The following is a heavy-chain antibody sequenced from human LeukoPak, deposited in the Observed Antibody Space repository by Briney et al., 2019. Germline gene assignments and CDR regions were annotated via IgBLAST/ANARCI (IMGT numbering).Heavy chain of an antibody. CDR2: INPNSGGT. Sequence: ASVKVSCKASGYTFTGYYMHWVRQAPGQGLEWMGWINPNSGGTNYAQKFQGRVTMTRDTSISTAYMELSRLRSDDTAVYYCARGVKTMVVTPGRYWGQGTLVTVSS. CDR3: ARGVKTMVVTPGRY. CDR1: GYTFTGYY. V-gene: IGHV1-2*02. D-gene: IGHD4-23*01. J-gene: IGHJ4*02.